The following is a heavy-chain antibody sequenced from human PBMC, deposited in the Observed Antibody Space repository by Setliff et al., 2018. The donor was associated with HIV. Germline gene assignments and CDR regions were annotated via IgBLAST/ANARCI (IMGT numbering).Heavy chain of an antibody. CDR2: ISYSGTT. CDR3: ASLLVSPNAFDI. D-gene: IGHD3-3*02. J-gene: IGHJ3*02. Sequence: SETLSLTCTVSRGSIKYYFWSWIRQPPGKGLECIGHISYSGTTNYNPSLESRVSISVDTSKNQFSLKLTSVTAADTAMYYCASLLVSPNAFDIWGQGTMVTVSS. CDR1: RGSIKYYF. V-gene: IGHV4-59*08.